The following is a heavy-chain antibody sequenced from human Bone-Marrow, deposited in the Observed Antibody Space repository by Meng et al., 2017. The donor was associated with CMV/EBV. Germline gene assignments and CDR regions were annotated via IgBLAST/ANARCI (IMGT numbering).Heavy chain of an antibody. CDR1: GGTFSSYA. CDR2: IIPIFGTA. D-gene: IGHD6-19*01. Sequence: SVKVSCKASGGTFSSYAISWVRQAPGQGLEWMGGIIPIFGTANYAQKFQGRVTMTRDTSTSTVYMELSSLRSEDTAVYYCAADTGGFEAGFWFDPWGQGTLATVSS. V-gene: IGHV1-69*05. CDR3: AADTGGFEAGFWFDP. J-gene: IGHJ5*02.